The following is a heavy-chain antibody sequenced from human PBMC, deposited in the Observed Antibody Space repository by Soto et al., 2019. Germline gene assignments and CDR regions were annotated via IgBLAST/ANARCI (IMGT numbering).Heavy chain of an antibody. CDR3: ANNRGYDLYYFDS. CDR2: IYYSGTT. CDR1: GGSIKTGGYY. V-gene: IGHV4-31*11. D-gene: IGHD5-12*01. J-gene: IGHJ4*02. Sequence: QVQLQESGPGLVSPSQTLSLTCAVSGGSIKTGGYYWTWIRQLPGKGLEWIGYIYYSGTTWYNPSLKSRVFMSADMSKNQFSWNLTSVTAADTTVYYCANNRGYDLYYFDSWGQGTLFTVSS.